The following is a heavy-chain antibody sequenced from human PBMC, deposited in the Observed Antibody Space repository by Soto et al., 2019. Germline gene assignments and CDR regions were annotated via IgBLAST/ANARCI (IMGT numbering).Heavy chain of an antibody. CDR1: GGSISSSSYY. J-gene: IGHJ5*02. D-gene: IGHD2-15*01. V-gene: IGHV4-39*01. Sequence: QLQLQESGPGLVKPSETLSLTCTVSGGSISSSSYYWGWIRQPPGKGLAWIGPIYYSGSTYYNPPLKSRVTITADRSKNRFSRKLRSLEAAVTAGYYWARYSVGYCSGGSCYSCARWGQGSLVTV. CDR3: ARYSVGYCSGGSCYSCAR. CDR2: IYYSGST.